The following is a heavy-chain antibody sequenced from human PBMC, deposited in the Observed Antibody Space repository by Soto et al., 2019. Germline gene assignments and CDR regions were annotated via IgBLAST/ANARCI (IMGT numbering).Heavy chain of an antibody. D-gene: IGHD3-3*01. CDR1: GFTFSNYE. V-gene: IGHV3-48*03. CDR2: ISGTGYTI. Sequence: PGGSLRLSCAVSGFTFSNYEMNWVRQAPGKGLEWVSYISGTGYTIYYADSVKGRFTISRDNAKKSLYLQMNSLRAEDTAVYYCARVFRDGNNWGAFDIWGQGTTVTVSS. J-gene: IGHJ3*02. CDR3: ARVFRDGNNWGAFDI.